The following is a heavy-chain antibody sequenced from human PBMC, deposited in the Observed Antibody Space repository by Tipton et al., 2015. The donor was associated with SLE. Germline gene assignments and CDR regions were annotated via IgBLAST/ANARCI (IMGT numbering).Heavy chain of an antibody. CDR3: ARRRNQGGYSDGSFDY. CDR2: IYYSGTT. Sequence: TLSLTCTDSGGSISSSSYYWGWIRQPPGKGLEWIGSIYYSGTTYYNPSLKSRVTISVGTSKNLFSLKLNSVTAADTAVYHCARRRNQGGYSDGSFDYWGQGTLVTVSS. CDR1: GGSISSSSYY. V-gene: IGHV4-39*01. J-gene: IGHJ4*02. D-gene: IGHD5-18*01.